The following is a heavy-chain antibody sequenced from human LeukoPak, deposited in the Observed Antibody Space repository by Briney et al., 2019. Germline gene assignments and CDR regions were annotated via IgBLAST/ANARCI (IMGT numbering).Heavy chain of an antibody. CDR3: ARALGGAKSDAFDI. Sequence: GGSLRLSCAASGFTFSTYSMNWVRQAPGEGLEWVSSISSSSSYIYYADSVTGRFTISRDNAKNSLYLQMNSLRAEDTAVYYCARALGGAKSDAFDIWGQGTMVTVSS. D-gene: IGHD3-16*01. CDR1: GFTFSTYS. J-gene: IGHJ3*02. V-gene: IGHV3-21*01. CDR2: ISSSSSYI.